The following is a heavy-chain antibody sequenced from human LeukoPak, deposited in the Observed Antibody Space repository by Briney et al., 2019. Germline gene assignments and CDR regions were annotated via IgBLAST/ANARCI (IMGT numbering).Heavy chain of an antibody. CDR1: GGSINSYF. V-gene: IGHV4-4*07. J-gene: IGHJ6*02. Sequence: SETLSLTCTVSGGSINSYFWTWIRQPAGKGLEWIGRIYTGGSTNYNPSLKSRVTISVDTSKNQFSLKLSSVTAADTAVYYCARDGGRIQPYGMDVWGQGTTVTVSS. CDR2: IYTGGST. D-gene: IGHD5-18*01. CDR3: ARDGGRIQPYGMDV.